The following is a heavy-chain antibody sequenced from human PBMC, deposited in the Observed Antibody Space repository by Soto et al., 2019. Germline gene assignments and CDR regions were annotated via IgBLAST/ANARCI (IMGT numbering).Heavy chain of an antibody. D-gene: IGHD3-16*02. Sequence: SGGSLRLSCAASGFTFSSYSMLWVRQAPGKGLVWVSRINSDGSSTSYADSVKGRFTISRDNAKNTLYLQMNSLRDEDTAIYYCAKRRLNTITSLSDWWGQGVQVTVSS. CDR2: INSDGSST. V-gene: IGHV3-74*01. CDR1: GFTFSSYS. J-gene: IGHJ1*01. CDR3: AKRRLNTITSLSDW.